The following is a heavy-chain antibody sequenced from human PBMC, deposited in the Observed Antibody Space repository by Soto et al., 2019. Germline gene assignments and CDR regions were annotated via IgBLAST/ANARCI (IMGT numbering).Heavy chain of an antibody. Sequence: QVQLVQSGVEVKKPGASVKVSCQASGYTFTNYGITWLRQAPGQGLEWMGWVSAYNRNTNYAQRFKDRVTMTTDTSTRTAYMELRNLKSDDTAIYFCVRERQYEPLLYWGQGTLVTVSS. V-gene: IGHV1-18*01. CDR3: VRERQYEPLLY. J-gene: IGHJ4*02. CDR1: GYTFTNYG. D-gene: IGHD2-2*01. CDR2: VSAYNRNT.